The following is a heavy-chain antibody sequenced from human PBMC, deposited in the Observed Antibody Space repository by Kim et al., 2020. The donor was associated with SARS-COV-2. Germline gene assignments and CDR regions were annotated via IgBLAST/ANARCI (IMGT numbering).Heavy chain of an antibody. V-gene: IGHV3-30*04. CDR3: ARDANRGYSYGWTYYYYGMDV. CDR1: GFTFSSYA. J-gene: IGHJ6*02. CDR2: ISYDGSNK. Sequence: GGSLRLSCAASGFTFSSYAMHWVRQAPGKGLEWVADISYDGSNKNFADSVKGRFTISRDNAKNTLSLQMNSLRAEDTAVYYCARDANRGYSYGWTYYYYGMDVWGQGTTVPVSS. D-gene: IGHD5-18*01.